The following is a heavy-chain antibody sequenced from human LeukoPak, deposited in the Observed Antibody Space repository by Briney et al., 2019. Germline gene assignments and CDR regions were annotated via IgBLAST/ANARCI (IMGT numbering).Heavy chain of an antibody. J-gene: IGHJ4*02. CDR1: GGSFSGYY. D-gene: IGHD3-10*01. V-gene: IGHV4-34*01. CDR3: ARGRYYYGSGSYYKVSPYIDY. CDR2: INHSGST. Sequence: PSETLSLTCAVYGGSFSGYYWSWIRQPPGKGLELIGEINHSGSTNYNPSLKSRVTISVDTSKNQFSLKLSSVTAADTAVYYCARGRYYYGSGSYYKVSPYIDYWGQGTLVTVSS.